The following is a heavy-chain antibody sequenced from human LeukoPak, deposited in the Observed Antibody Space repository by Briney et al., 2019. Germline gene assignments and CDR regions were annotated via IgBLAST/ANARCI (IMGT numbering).Heavy chain of an antibody. CDR1: GGTFSRYA. CDR2: IIPIFGIA. Sequence: GSSVKVSCKASGGTFSRYAISWVRQAPGQGLEWMGRIIPIFGIANYAQKFQGRVTITADKSTSTASMELSSLRSEDTAVYYCARVPDYGVYRAAFDIWGQGTMVTVSS. V-gene: IGHV1-69*04. J-gene: IGHJ3*02. CDR3: ARVPDYGVYRAAFDI. D-gene: IGHD4-17*01.